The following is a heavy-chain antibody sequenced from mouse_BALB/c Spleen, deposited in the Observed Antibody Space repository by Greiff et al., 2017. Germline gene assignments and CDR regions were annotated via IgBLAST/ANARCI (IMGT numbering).Heavy chain of an antibody. CDR2: IRLKSNNYAT. Sequence: EVQLQESGGGLVQPGGSMKLSCVASGFTFSNYWMNWVRQSPEKGLEWVAEIRLKSNNYATHYAESVKGRFTISRDDSKSSVYLQMNNLRAEDTGIYYCTMITPFAYWGQGTLVTVSA. D-gene: IGHD2-4*01. J-gene: IGHJ3*01. CDR1: GFTFSNYW. CDR3: TMITPFAY. V-gene: IGHV6-6*02.